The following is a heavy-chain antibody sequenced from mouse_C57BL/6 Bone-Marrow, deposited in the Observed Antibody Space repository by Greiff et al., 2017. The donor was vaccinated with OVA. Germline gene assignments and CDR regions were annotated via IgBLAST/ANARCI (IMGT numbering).Heavy chain of an antibody. J-gene: IGHJ3*01. V-gene: IGHV1-77*01. CDR2: IGPGSGST. CDR1: GYTFNDYY. Sequence: QVQLQQSGAELVKPGASVKISCKASGYTFNDYYINWVKQRPGQGLEWIGKIGPGSGSTYYNEKFKGKATMTADKSSSTAYMQLSSLTSEDSAVYFCARYAITTVVEGRASGTWFAYWGQGTLVTVSA. CDR3: ARYAITTVVEGRASGTWFAY. D-gene: IGHD1-1*01.